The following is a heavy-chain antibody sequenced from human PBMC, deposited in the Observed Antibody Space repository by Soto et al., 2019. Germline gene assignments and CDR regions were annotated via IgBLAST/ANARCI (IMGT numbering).Heavy chain of an antibody. CDR1: GGSISSYY. CDR3: ARQIGYCSSTSCFVFDY. CDR2: IYYSGST. Sequence: SETLSLTCTVSGGSISSYYWSWIRQPPGKGLEWIGYIYYSGSTNYNPSLKSRVTISVDTSKNQFSLKLSSVTAADTAVYYCARQIGYCSSTSCFVFDYWGQGTLVTV. V-gene: IGHV4-59*08. D-gene: IGHD2-2*01. J-gene: IGHJ4*02.